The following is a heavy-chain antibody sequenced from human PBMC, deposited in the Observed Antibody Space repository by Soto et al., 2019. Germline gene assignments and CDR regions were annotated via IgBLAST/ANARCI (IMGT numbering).Heavy chain of an antibody. J-gene: IGHJ6*01. V-gene: IGHV4-59*01. Sequence: SETLSLTCSVSGGSIRSLYWSWIRQPPGKGLEWIGYIYYPGSTNYNPSLKSRVTMSVDTSKNEFSLKLNSVTAADTAVYYCAKGLQKIATDHFYGLDVWGQGTTVTVSS. CDR3: AKGLQKIATDHFYGLDV. CDR2: IYYPGST. CDR1: GGSIRSLY.